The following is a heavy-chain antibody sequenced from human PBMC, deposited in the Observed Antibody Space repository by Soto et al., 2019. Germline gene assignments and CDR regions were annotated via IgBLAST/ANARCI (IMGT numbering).Heavy chain of an antibody. V-gene: IGHV1-69*06. CDR2: IIPLFGTV. CDR1: GGSFSSYA. Sequence: ASVKVSCKASGGSFSSYAITWVRQAPGQGLEWMGGIIPLFGTVNYAQKFQGRVTITADKPRSTAYMELSSLRSEDTAVYYCARRRDYDIFYYYGLDVWGQGTTVTVSS. D-gene: IGHD3-9*01. CDR3: ARRRDYDIFYYYGLDV. J-gene: IGHJ6*02.